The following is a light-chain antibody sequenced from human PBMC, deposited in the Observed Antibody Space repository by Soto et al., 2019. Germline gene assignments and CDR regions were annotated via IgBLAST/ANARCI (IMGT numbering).Light chain of an antibody. Sequence: EIVFTHSPDTLSLSPVERATLSCRASQSVSSNYVAWYQQKPGQAPRLLTHGSSSRATGIPARFSGSGSGTDFTLTISSLEPEDSAVYYCQQRSNWPPITFGGGTKVDIK. J-gene: IGKJ4*01. CDR2: GSS. CDR1: QSVSSNY. CDR3: QQRSNWPPIT. V-gene: IGKV3D-20*02.